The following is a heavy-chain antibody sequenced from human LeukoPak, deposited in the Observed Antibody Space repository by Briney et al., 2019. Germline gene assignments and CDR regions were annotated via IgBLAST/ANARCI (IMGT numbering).Heavy chain of an antibody. Sequence: GGSLRLSCAASGFIFSSFSMNWVRQAPGKGLEWVANIKQDGSEKYHVDSVKGRFTISRDNAKNSLYLQMNSLRAEDTAVYYCASRAGYTGSWSAFDYWGQGTLVTVSS. CDR2: IKQDGSEK. CDR1: GFIFSSFS. J-gene: IGHJ4*02. D-gene: IGHD6-13*01. V-gene: IGHV3-7*05. CDR3: ASRAGYTGSWSAFDY.